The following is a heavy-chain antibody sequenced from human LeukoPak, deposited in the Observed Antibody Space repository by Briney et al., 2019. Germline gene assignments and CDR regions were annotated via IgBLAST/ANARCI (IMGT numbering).Heavy chain of an antibody. CDR1: GFTFSSYG. V-gene: IGHV3-30*02. J-gene: IGHJ3*02. CDR2: IRYDGSNK. Sequence: GGSLRLSCAASGFTFSSYGMHWVRQAPGKGLEWVAFIRYDGSNKYYADSVKGRFTISRDNSKNTLYLQMNSLRAEDTAVYYCAKDWAAPYYDFWSGYYDAFDIWGQGTMVTVSS. CDR3: AKDWAAPYYDFWSGYYDAFDI. D-gene: IGHD3-3*01.